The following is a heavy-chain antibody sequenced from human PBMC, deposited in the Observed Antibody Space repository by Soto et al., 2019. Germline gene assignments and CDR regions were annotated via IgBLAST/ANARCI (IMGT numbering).Heavy chain of an antibody. CDR2: FYYSGST. J-gene: IGHJ6*02. Sequence: SDTLYLSCTVSGGSITSSSYYCGWIRQHPGKGFEWIGSFYYSGSTYYNPSLKSRVTISVDTSKNQFSLKLSSVTAADTAVYYCARRLYYDSSGFEGGGMDVWGQGTTVT. V-gene: IGHV4-39*01. CDR3: ARRLYYDSSGFEGGGMDV. D-gene: IGHD3-22*01. CDR1: GGSITSSSYY.